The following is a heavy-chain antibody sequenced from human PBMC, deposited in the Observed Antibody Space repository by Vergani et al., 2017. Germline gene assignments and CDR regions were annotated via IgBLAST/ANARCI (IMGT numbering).Heavy chain of an antibody. CDR1: GFTFSSYA. V-gene: IGHV3-23*03. Sequence: EVQLLESGGGLVQPGGSLRLSCAASGFTFSSYAMSWVRQAPGKGLEWVSVIYSGGSSTYYADSVKGRFTISRDNSKNTLYLQMNSLRAEDTAVYYCAKDLFGTVTTSLSYMDVWGKGP. D-gene: IGHD4-17*01. CDR2: IYSGGSST. CDR3: AKDLFGTVTTSLSYMDV. J-gene: IGHJ6*03.